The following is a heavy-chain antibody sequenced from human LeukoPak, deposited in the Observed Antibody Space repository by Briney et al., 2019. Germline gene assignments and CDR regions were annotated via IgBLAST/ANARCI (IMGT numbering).Heavy chain of an antibody. Sequence: AAVKDSCKASRYTFTKYGITWVRQAPGQGLEWMGWINTYNGNTNYAQKLQGRVTLTTDTSTSTAYMELRSLISDDAAVYYCARRDDYGDYWVLYWGQGTLVTVSS. CDR1: RYTFTKYG. CDR2: INTYNGNT. D-gene: IGHD4-17*01. CDR3: ARRDDYGDYWVLY. J-gene: IGHJ4*02. V-gene: IGHV1-18*01.